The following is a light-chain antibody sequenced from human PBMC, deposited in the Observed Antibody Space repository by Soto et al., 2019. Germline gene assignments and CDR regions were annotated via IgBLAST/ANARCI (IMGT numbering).Light chain of an antibody. J-gene: IGLJ3*02. CDR1: NSDVGGYDY. CDR3: CSYAGNFWV. V-gene: IGLV2-11*01. CDR2: DVN. Sequence: QSALTQPRSVSGSPGQSGTISCTGTNSDVGGYDYVSWYQQHPGKAPKLIIYDVNKRPSGVPDRFSGSKSGNTASLTISGLQAEDEADYYCCSYAGNFWVFGGGTKLTVL.